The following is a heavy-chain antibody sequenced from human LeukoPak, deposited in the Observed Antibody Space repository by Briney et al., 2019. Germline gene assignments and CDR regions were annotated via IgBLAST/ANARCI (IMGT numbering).Heavy chain of an antibody. CDR3: ARAGRGVNWYYYIDV. J-gene: IGHJ6*03. D-gene: IGHD1-1*01. CDR2: IYHSGYT. CDR1: GDSISRDGSY. Sequence: SETLSLTCTVSGDSISRDGSYWSWIRQYPGKGLEWIGYIYHSGYTYSNPSLKSRVTMSVDTSQNQFSLKNISATAADTAVYFCARAGRGVNWYYYIDVWGTGTTVTVSS. V-gene: IGHV4-31*03.